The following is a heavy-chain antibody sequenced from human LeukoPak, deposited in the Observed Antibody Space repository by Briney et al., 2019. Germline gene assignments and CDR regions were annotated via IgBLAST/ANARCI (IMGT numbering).Heavy chain of an antibody. D-gene: IGHD3-22*01. CDR1: GGSISSGDYY. J-gene: IGHJ5*02. CDR3: ARGPGSDSSGRRFDP. Sequence: SETLSLTCTVSGGSISSGDYYWSWIRQPPGKGLEWIGYICYSGNTYYNPSLKSRLTISVDTSKNQFSLKLNSVTAADTAVYYCARGPGSDSSGRRFDPWGQGTLVTVSS. CDR2: ICYSGNT. V-gene: IGHV4-30-4*08.